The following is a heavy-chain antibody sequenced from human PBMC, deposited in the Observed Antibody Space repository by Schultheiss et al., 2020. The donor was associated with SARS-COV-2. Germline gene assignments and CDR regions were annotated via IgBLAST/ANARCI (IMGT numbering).Heavy chain of an antibody. D-gene: IGHD1-26*01. CDR1: GYTFTSYA. CDR3: ARGNPYSGSYHTTYYYYYGMDV. V-gene: IGHV1-3*01. Sequence: ASVKVSCKASGYTFTSYAMHWVRQAPGQRLEWMGWINAGNGNTKYSQKFQGRVTMTRDTSTSTVYMELSSLRSEDTAVYYCARGNPYSGSYHTTYYYYYGMDVWGQGTTVTVSS. J-gene: IGHJ6*02. CDR2: INAGNGNT.